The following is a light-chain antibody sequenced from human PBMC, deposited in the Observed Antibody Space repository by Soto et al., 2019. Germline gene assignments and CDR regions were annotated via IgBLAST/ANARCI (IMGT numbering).Light chain of an antibody. CDR2: TNN. CDR3: AAWDDSLNCPV. Sequence: QPVLTQPPSASGTPGQRVTISCSGSSSNIGSNAVNWYHQLPGTAPKLLIYTNNQRPSGVPDRFSGSKSGTSASLAISGLQSEDEADYYCAAWDDSLNCPVFGGGTKLTVL. V-gene: IGLV1-44*01. CDR1: SSNIGSNA. J-gene: IGLJ2*01.